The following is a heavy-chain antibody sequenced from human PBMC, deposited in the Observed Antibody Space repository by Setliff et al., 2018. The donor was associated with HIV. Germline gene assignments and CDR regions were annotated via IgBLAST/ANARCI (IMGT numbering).Heavy chain of an antibody. CDR3: AREGQQLVRGPYFDY. CDR1: GYTFTSYG. Sequence: ASVKVSCKASGYTFTSYGISWVRQAPGQGLEWMGWISAYNGNTNYAQKLQGRVTMTTDTSTSTAYMELRSLRSDDTAVYSCAREGQQLVRGPYFDYWGQGTLVTVSS. CDR2: ISAYNGNT. V-gene: IGHV1-18*01. J-gene: IGHJ4*02. D-gene: IGHD6-13*01.